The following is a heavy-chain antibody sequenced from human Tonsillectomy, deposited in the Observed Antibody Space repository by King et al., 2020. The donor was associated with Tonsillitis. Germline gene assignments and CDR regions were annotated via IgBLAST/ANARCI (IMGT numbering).Heavy chain of an antibody. V-gene: IGHV4-30-2*01. CDR3: ARGFREAYYEPRAYYFDY. CDR2: IYHSGST. Sequence: QLQESGSGLVKPSQTLSLTCAVSGGSISSGGYSWSWIRQPPGKGLEWIGSIYHSGSTYKNPSLKSRVTISVDRSKNEFSLNLSSVTAADTAVYFCARGFREAYYEPRAYYFDYWGQGTLVTVSS. D-gene: IGHD3-22*01. CDR1: GGSISSGGYS. J-gene: IGHJ4*02.